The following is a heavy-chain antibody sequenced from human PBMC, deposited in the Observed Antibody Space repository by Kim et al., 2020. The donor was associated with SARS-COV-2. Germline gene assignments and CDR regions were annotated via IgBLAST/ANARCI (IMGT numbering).Heavy chain of an antibody. CDR3: ARDLVVGATLLYGMDV. CDR2: IYTSGST. Sequence: SETLSLTCTVSGGSISSGSYYWSWIRQPAGKGLEWIGRIYTSGSTNYNPSLKSRVTISVDTSKNQFSLKLSSVTAADTAVYYCARDLVVGATLLYGMDVWGQGTTVTVSS. V-gene: IGHV4-61*02. J-gene: IGHJ6*02. CDR1: GGSISSGSYY. D-gene: IGHD1-26*01.